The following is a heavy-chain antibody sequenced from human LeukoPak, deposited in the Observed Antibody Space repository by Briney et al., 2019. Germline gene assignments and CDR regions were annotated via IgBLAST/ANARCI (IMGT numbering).Heavy chain of an antibody. CDR1: GFTFSSYW. CDR2: MNQDGSEK. V-gene: IGHV3-7*05. Sequence: GGSLRLSCAASGFTFSSYWMSWVRQAPGKGLEWVANMNQDGSEKYYVDSVKGRSTISRDNAKNSLYLQMNSLRAGDTAAYYCARGAYTYVYWGQGTLVTVSS. J-gene: IGHJ4*02. D-gene: IGHD5-18*01. CDR3: ARGAYTYVY.